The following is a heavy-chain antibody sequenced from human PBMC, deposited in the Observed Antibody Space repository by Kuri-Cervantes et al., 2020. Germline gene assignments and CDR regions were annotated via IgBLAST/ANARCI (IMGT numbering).Heavy chain of an antibody. V-gene: IGHV3-48*01. CDR1: GFTFSSYS. Sequence: GESLKISCAASGFTFSSYSMNWVRQAPGKGLEWVSYISSSSSTIYYADSVKGRFTISRDNAKNSLYLQMNSLRAEDTAIYYCATEWWATPEYWGQGTLVTVSS. CDR3: ATEWWATPEY. CDR2: ISSSSSTI. J-gene: IGHJ4*02. D-gene: IGHD2-15*01.